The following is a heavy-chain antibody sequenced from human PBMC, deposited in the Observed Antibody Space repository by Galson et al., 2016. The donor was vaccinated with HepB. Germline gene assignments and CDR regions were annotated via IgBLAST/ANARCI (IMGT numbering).Heavy chain of an antibody. D-gene: IGHD2-2*01. J-gene: IGHJ3*02. V-gene: IGHV3-74*01. CDR2: VNSDGSRA. Sequence: GSLRLSCAASGFTFSSYWVHWVRQAPGKGLVWVSRVNSDGSRANYADSVRGRFTISRDNAKNTLYLQMNSLRAEDTAVYYCAREVLLPTAPSHQTDAFDIWGQGTVVTVSS. CDR1: GFTFSSYW. CDR3: AREVLLPTAPSHQTDAFDI.